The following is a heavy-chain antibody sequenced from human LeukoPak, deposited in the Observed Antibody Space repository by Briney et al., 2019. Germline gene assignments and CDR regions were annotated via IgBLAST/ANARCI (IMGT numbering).Heavy chain of an antibody. Sequence: SETLSLTCTVSGYSISSGYYWGWIRQPPGKGLEWIGSIYHSGSTYYNPSLKSRVTISVDTSKNQFSLKLSSVTAADTAVYYCASEKVRAYGDYNYYYGMDVWVQGTTVTVSS. V-gene: IGHV4-38-2*02. CDR2: IYHSGST. J-gene: IGHJ6*02. D-gene: IGHD4-17*01. CDR1: GYSISSGYY. CDR3: ASEKVRAYGDYNYYYGMDV.